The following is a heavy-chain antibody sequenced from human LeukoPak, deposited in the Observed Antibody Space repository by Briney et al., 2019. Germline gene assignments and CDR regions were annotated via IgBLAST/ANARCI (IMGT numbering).Heavy chain of an antibody. J-gene: IGHJ4*02. Sequence: PGGSLRLSCAASGFTFSSYGMSWVRQAPGKGLEWVSAISGSGGSKYYADSVKGRFTISRDNSKNTLYLQMNSLRAEDTAVYYCAKFGYDIFASFPRIPYFDYWGQGTLVAVSS. CDR1: GFTFSSYG. V-gene: IGHV3-23*01. CDR2: ISGSGGSK. D-gene: IGHD3-9*01. CDR3: AKFGYDIFASFPRIPYFDY.